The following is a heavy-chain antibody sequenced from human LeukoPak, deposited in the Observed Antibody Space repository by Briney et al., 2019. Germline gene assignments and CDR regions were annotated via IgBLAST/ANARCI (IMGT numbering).Heavy chain of an antibody. Sequence: PGGSLRLSCAASGFTFSSYSMNWVRQAPGKGLELVSSISSSSYIYYADSVKGRYTISTDNAKNSLYLQMNSMRAEDTAVYYCARDDCSGGSCYYFDYWGQGTLVTVSS. CDR1: GFTFSSYS. V-gene: IGHV3-21*01. D-gene: IGHD2-15*01. J-gene: IGHJ4*02. CDR3: ARDDCSGGSCYYFDY. CDR2: ISSSSYI.